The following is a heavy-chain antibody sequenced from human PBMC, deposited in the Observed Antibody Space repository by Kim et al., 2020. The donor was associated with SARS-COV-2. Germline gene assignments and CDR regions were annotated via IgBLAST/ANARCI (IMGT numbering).Heavy chain of an antibody. V-gene: IGHV4-59*13. Sequence: SETLSLTCTVSGGSISSYYWNWIRQPPGKGLEWIGYIYYSGSTNYNPSLKSRVTISVDTSKNQFSLKLSSVTAADTAVYYCARDRLVYGTMNFEDYYYGMDVWGQGTTVTVSS. J-gene: IGHJ6*02. CDR2: IYYSGST. CDR3: ARDRLVYGTMNFEDYYYGMDV. CDR1: GGSISSYY. D-gene: IGHD4-17*01.